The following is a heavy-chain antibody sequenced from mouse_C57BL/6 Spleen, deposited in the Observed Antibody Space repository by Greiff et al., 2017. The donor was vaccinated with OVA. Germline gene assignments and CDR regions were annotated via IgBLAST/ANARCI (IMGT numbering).Heavy chain of an antibody. CDR3: TSYDGYYS. CDR1: GFNIKDDY. J-gene: IGHJ2*01. Sequence: EVQLQQSGAELVRPGASVKLSCTASGFNIKDDYMHWVKQRPEQGLEWIGWIDPENGDTEYASKFQGKATITADTSSNTAYLQLSSLTSEDTAVYYCTSYDGYYSWGQGTTLTVSS. D-gene: IGHD2-3*01. V-gene: IGHV14-4*01. CDR2: IDPENGDT.